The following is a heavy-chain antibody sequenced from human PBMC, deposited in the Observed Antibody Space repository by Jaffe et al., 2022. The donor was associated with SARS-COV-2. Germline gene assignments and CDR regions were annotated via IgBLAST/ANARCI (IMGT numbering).Heavy chain of an antibody. CDR3: ASEVGSCKSGSCYSKYYFDY. CDR2: IYYSGST. J-gene: IGHJ4*02. CDR1: GGSISTSSYY. V-gene: IGHV4-39*01. D-gene: IGHD2-15*01. Sequence: QLQLQESGPGLVKPSETLSLTCTVSGGSISTSSYYWGWIRQPPGKGLEWIGTIYYSGSTYYNPSLKSRLTISVDTSKNQFSLKLSSVTAADTAVYYCASEVGSCKSGSCYSKYYFDYWGQGTLVTVSS.